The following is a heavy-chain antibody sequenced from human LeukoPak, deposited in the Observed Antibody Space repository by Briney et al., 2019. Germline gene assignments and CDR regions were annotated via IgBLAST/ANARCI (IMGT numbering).Heavy chain of an antibody. V-gene: IGHV3-21*06. CDR3: ARGDRLGYCTNGVCYPTDY. CDR1: GFTFSSYS. Sequence: GGSLRLSCAASGFTFSSYSVNWVRQALGKGLEWVSSISNSGSYVYYADSVKGRFTISRDNAKNSLYVQMSSLRAEDTAVYYCARGDRLGYCTNGVCYPTDYWGQGTLVTVSS. J-gene: IGHJ4*02. CDR2: ISNSGSYV. D-gene: IGHD2-8*01.